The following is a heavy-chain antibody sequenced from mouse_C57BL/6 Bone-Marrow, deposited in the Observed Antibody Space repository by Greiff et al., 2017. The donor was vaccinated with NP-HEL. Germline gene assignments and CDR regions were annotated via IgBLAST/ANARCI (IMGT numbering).Heavy chain of an antibody. CDR3: ARDDGNFLDY. Sequence: EVKLVESGGGLVKPGGSLKLSCAASGFTFSSYAMSWVRQTPEKRLEWVATISDGGSYTYYPDNVKGRFTISRDNAKNNLYLQMSHLKSEDTAMYYCARDDGNFLDYWGQGTTLTVSS. CDR2: ISDGGSYT. V-gene: IGHV5-4*01. J-gene: IGHJ2*01. CDR1: GFTFSSYA. D-gene: IGHD2-1*01.